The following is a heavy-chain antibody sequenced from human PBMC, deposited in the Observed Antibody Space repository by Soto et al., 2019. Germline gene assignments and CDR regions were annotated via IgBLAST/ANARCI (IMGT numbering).Heavy chain of an antibody. Sequence: GGSLRLSCAASGFTFSSYGMHWVRQAPGKGLEWVAVIWYDGSNKYYADSVKGRFTISRDNSKNTLYLQMNSLRAEDTAVYYCARDPFWSGYQKPYYYYGMDVWGQGTTVTVSS. CDR1: GFTFSSYG. CDR3: ARDPFWSGYQKPYYYYGMDV. CDR2: IWYDGSNK. V-gene: IGHV3-33*01. D-gene: IGHD3-3*01. J-gene: IGHJ6*02.